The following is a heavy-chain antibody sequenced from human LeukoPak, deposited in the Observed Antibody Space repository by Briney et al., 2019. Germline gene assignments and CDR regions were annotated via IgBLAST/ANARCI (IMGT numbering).Heavy chain of an antibody. CDR1: GGSISSYY. D-gene: IGHD3-9*01. CDR2: IYTSGST. V-gene: IGHV4-4*07. J-gene: IGHJ5*02. Sequence: SVTLSLTCTVSGGSISSYYWSWIRQPAGKGLEWIGRIYTSGSTNYNPSLKSRVTMSVDTSKNQFSLKLSSVTAADTAVYYCARGHYILSAEGSFDPWGQGTLVTVSS. CDR3: ARGHYILSAEGSFDP.